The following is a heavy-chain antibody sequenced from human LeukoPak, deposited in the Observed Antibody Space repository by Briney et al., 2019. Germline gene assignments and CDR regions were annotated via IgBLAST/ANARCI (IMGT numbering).Heavy chain of an antibody. CDR2: ISGGGGST. CDR1: GFSFSSYG. D-gene: IGHD6-19*01. J-gene: IGHJ5*02. Sequence: GGSLGLSCAASGFSFSSYGMSWVRQAPGKGLEWVSAISGGGGSTYYTDSVKGRFTISRDNSNNTLYLQMNSLRADDTAVYYCAKDALLHISGWLNWFDPWGQGTLVTVSS. V-gene: IGHV3-23*01. CDR3: AKDALLHISGWLNWFDP.